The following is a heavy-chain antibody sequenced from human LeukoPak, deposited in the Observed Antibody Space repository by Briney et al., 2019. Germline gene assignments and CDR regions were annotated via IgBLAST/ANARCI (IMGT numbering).Heavy chain of an antibody. J-gene: IGHJ5*02. Sequence: KPSETLSLTCTVSGGSISSSSYYWGRMPPPPGKGLVWVGSIYYSGSTYYNPSLKSRVTISVDTSKNQFSLKLSSVTAADTAGYYCARVYYDSSGYGGWFDPWGQGTLVTVSS. CDR3: ARVYYDSSGYGGWFDP. V-gene: IGHV4-39*07. CDR1: GGSISSSSYY. CDR2: IYYSGST. D-gene: IGHD3-22*01.